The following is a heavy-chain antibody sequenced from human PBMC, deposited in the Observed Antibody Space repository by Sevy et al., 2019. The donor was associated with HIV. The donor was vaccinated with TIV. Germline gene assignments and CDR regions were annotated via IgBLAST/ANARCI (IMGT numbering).Heavy chain of an antibody. CDR3: ARESIGSTGDFDF. Sequence: LRETLSLTCTVSGGAMNLYFWSWIRQPPGKGLEWIGYISSSGSTNYNPSLKSRVTISLSTSGNQFSLKLRSMTAADTAVYYCARESIGSTGDFDFWGQGTLVTVSS. J-gene: IGHJ4*02. D-gene: IGHD1-1*01. V-gene: IGHV4-4*08. CDR2: ISSSGST. CDR1: GGAMNLYF.